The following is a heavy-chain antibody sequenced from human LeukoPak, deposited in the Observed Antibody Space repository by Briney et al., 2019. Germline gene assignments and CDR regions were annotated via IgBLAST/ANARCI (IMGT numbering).Heavy chain of an antibody. CDR2: IYNIGST. CDR3: ARVSDSGDSSGYYQPAVFDY. Sequence: SETLSLTCTVSVYSFSRGYSWGGYRHPPGKGRGWIGRIYNIGSTYYNPSLKSRVTISVDTSKNQFSLKLSSVTAADTAVYYCARVSDSGDSSGYYQPAVFDYWGQGTLVTVSS. J-gene: IGHJ4*02. D-gene: IGHD3-22*01. V-gene: IGHV4-38-2*02. CDR1: VYSFSRGYS.